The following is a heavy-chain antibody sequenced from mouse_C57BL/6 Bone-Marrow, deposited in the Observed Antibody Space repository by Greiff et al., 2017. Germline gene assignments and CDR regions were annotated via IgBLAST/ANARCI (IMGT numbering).Heavy chain of an antibody. CDR2: ISYDGSN. CDR3: ARWGTTVVALDY. D-gene: IGHD1-1*01. CDR1: GYSITSGYY. Sequence: EVKLMESGPGLVKPSQSLSLTCSVTGYSITSGYYWNWIRRFPGTNLEWMGYISYDGSNNYNPSLKNRISITRDTDKNQCFLKLNSGTIEDTATDYCARWGTTVVALDYWGQGTTLTVSS. J-gene: IGHJ2*01. V-gene: IGHV3-6*01.